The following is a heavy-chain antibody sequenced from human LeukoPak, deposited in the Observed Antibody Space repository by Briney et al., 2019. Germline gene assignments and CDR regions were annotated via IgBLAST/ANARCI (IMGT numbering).Heavy chain of an antibody. V-gene: IGHV5-51*01. D-gene: IGHD5-18*01. Sequence: GESLKISCKGSGHRFTIYWIAWLRQMPGKGLEWMGIIYPGDSDTRYSPSFQGQVTISADKSISTAYLQWSSLKASDTAMYYCARFPGRGYSYGYLDYWGQGTLVTVSS. J-gene: IGHJ4*02. CDR1: GHRFTIYW. CDR3: ARFPGRGYSYGYLDY. CDR2: IYPGDSDT.